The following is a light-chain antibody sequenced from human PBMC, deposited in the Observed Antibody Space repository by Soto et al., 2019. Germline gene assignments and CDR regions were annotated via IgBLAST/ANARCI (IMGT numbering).Light chain of an antibody. J-gene: IGLJ2*01. Sequence: QSALTQPPSASGSPGQSVTISCTGSSSDVGGYNYVSWYQQHAGKAPKLMIYEVAKRPSGVPDRFSGSKSANTASLTVSGIQAEDEDDYYCGSYAGSNIVFGGGTKLTVL. CDR2: EVA. CDR3: GSYAGSNIV. V-gene: IGLV2-8*01. CDR1: SSDVGGYNY.